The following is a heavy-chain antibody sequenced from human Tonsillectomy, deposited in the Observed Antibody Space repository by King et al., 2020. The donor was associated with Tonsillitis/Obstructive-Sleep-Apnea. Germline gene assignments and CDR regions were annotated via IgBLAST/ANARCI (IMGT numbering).Heavy chain of an antibody. V-gene: IGHV3-9*01. Sequence: VQLVESGGGLVQPGRSLRLSCAASGFTFDDYAMHWVRQAPGKGLEWVSGISLNSGNIDYADSVKRRFTISRDNAKNSLYLQMNSLRAEDTALYYCVKGGGTMILAGAFDIWGQGTMVTVSS. CDR3: VKGGGTMILAGAFDI. CDR2: ISLNSGNI. D-gene: IGHD3-22*01. CDR1: GFTFDDYA. J-gene: IGHJ3*02.